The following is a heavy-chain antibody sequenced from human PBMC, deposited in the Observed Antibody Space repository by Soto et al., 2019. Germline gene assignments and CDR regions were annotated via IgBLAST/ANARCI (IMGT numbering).Heavy chain of an antibody. D-gene: IGHD1-20*01. CDR3: ATSQKGYNWNYFDH. CDR2: MYTSGST. J-gene: IGHJ4*02. Sequence: SETLSLTCTVSGGSISNYYWTWIRQPAGKGLERIGRMYTSGSTNYNPSLKSRVTMSVDTSKNQFSLNLRSVTAADTAVYYCATSQKGYNWNYFDHWGQGALVTVSS. CDR1: GGSISNYY. V-gene: IGHV4-4*07.